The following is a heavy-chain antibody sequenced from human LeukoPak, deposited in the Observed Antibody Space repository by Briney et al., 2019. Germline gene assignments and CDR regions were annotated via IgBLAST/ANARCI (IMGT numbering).Heavy chain of an antibody. J-gene: IGHJ6*02. V-gene: IGHV4-30-4*01. CDR3: ASSGVRFLEWLLEDPYYGMDV. CDR2: IYYSGST. CDR1: GGSISSGDYY. Sequence: SQTLSLTCTVSGGSISSGDYYWSWIRQPPGKGLEWIVYIYYSGSTYYNPSLKSRVTISVDTSKNQFSLKLSSVTAADTAVYYCASSGVRFLEWLLEDPYYGMDVWGQGTTVTVSS. D-gene: IGHD3-3*01.